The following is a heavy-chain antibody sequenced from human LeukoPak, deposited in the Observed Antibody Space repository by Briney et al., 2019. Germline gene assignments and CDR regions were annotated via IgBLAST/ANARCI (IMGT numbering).Heavy chain of an antibody. CDR3: ARLALYYDYVWGSYTNYYFDY. CDR1: GFTVSSNY. CDR2: IYSGGST. V-gene: IGHV3-53*01. Sequence: QSGGSLRLSCAASGFTVSSNYMSWVRQARGKGLEWVSVIYSGGSTYYANSVKGRFTISRDNSKNTLYLQMNSLRAEDTAVYYCARLALYYDYVWGSYTNYYFDYWGQGTLVTVSS. D-gene: IGHD3-16*01. J-gene: IGHJ4*02.